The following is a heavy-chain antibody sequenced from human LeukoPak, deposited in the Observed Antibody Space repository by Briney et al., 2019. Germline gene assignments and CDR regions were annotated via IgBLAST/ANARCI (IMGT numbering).Heavy chain of an antibody. CDR1: GYSFTSYW. J-gene: IGHJ6*02. CDR3: ARQRSRDGFAPRGGYYYYYGMDV. D-gene: IGHD5-24*01. Sequence: GESLKISCKGSGYSFTSYWIGWVRQMPGKGLEWMGIIYPGDSDTRYSPSFQGQVTISADKSITTAYLQWSSLKASDSAMYYCARQRSRDGFAPRGGYYYYYGMDVWGQGTTVTVSS. V-gene: IGHV5-51*01. CDR2: IYPGDSDT.